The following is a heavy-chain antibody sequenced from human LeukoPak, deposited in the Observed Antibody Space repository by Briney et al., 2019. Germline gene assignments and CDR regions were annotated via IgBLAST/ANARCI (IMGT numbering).Heavy chain of an antibody. V-gene: IGHV1-2*02. CDR2: INPNSGGT. CDR1: GYTFTGYF. J-gene: IGHJ4*02. CDR3: ARELWSGVNDNSPHLDY. Sequence: ASLKVSCKASGYTFTGYFIHPVRQAPGQGVEWMGWINPNSGGTTYAQKFQGRVTLTRDTSITTTYMDLSRLTSDDTAVYYCARELWSGVNDNSPHLDYWGQGTLVTVSS. D-gene: IGHD3-3*01.